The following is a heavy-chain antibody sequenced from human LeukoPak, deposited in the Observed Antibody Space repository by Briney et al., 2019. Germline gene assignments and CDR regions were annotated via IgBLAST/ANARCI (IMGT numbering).Heavy chain of an antibody. CDR1: GFTVSSNY. V-gene: IGHV3-66*01. J-gene: IGHJ3*02. D-gene: IGHD5-24*01. CDR2: IFSGGNT. CDR3: AGEGPGRDGYHHGFDI. Sequence: GGSLRLSCAASGFTVSSNYMSWVRQAPGKGLEWVSVIFSGGNTYYADSVKGRFSISRDNSKNTLYLQMNSLRAEDTAVYYCAGEGPGRDGYHHGFDIWGQGTMVTVSS.